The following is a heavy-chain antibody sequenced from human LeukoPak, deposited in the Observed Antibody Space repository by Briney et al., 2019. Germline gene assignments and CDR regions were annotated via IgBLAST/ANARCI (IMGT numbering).Heavy chain of an antibody. J-gene: IGHJ6*02. CDR2: MNPNSGNT. Sequence: ASVKVSCKASGYTFTSYDINWVRQATGQGIEWMGWMNPNSGNTGYTQKFQGRVTMTRNTSISTAYMELSSLRSEDTAVYYCARAGSSPWYYYYGMDVWGQGTTVTVSS. D-gene: IGHD6-6*01. V-gene: IGHV1-8*01. CDR3: ARAGSSPWYYYYGMDV. CDR1: GYTFTSYD.